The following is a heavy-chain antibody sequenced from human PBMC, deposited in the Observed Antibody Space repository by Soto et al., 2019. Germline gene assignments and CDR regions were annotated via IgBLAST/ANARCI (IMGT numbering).Heavy chain of an antibody. CDR2: MNPNSGNT. Sequence: ASVKVSCKASGYTFTSYDINWVRQATGQGLEWMGWMNPNSGNTGYAQKFQGRVTMTRNTSISTAYMELSSLRSEDTAVYYCARGRVTIFGVLRYYYGMDVWGQGTTVTV. CDR3: ARGRVTIFGVLRYYYGMDV. CDR1: GYTFTSYD. V-gene: IGHV1-8*01. J-gene: IGHJ6*02. D-gene: IGHD3-3*01.